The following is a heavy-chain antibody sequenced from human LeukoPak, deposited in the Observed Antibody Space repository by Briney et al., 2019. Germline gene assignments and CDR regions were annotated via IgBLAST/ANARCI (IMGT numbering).Heavy chain of an antibody. J-gene: IGHJ4*02. V-gene: IGHV3-21*01. D-gene: IGHD3-22*01. CDR1: GFTFSSYS. Sequence: GGSLRLSCAASGFTFSSYSMNWVRQAPGKGLEWVSSISSSSSYIYYADSVKGRFTISRGNAKNSLYLQMNSLRAEDTAVYYCAREYDSSGYYRVYWGQGTLVTVSS. CDR3: AREYDSSGYYRVY. CDR2: ISSSSSYI.